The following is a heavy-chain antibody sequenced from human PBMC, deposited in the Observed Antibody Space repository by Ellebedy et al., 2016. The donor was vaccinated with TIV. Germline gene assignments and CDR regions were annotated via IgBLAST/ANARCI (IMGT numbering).Heavy chain of an antibody. J-gene: IGHJ6*02. D-gene: IGHD3-9*01. CDR2: ISGRGATT. V-gene: IGHV3-23*01. CDR3: AKTTGGQYFYGMDV. CDR1: GFTFSSYT. Sequence: PGGSLRLSCAASGFTFSSYTMTWVRPGPGKGLEWVSAISGRGATTYYADYVKGRFTISRDNTKNTVYLQMNSLRAEDTAIYYCAKTTGGQYFYGMDVWGHGTTVTVSS.